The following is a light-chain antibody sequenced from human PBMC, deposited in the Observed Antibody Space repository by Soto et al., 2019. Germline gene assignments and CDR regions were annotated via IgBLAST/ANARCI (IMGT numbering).Light chain of an antibody. V-gene: IGKV3-11*01. CDR2: DSP. J-gene: IGKJ1*01. CDR3: QQRTNWPWT. CDR1: QTVSSF. Sequence: IVLTQSPATLSLSPGERATLSCRASQTVSSFLAWYQQKPGQAPRLLIYDSPNRAPGIPARFSVSGSGTDFTLTISSLEPEDFAVYYCQQRTNWPWTFGQGPKVEIK.